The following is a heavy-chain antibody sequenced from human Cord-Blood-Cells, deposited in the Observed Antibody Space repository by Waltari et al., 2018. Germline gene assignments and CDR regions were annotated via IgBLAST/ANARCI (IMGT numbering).Heavy chain of an antibody. Sequence: QVQLQQWGARLLKPSETLSLTCAVYGGSFTGYYWTWNRQPPGKGLEWIGEIKHRGSNNYNPSLKRRVTISVDTSKKQFSLTLSSVTAAEAAVYYCAGAQRDAFDVWGQGTMVTVSS. CDR2: IKHRGSN. J-gene: IGHJ3*01. CDR3: AGAQRDAFDV. CDR1: GGSFTGYY. V-gene: IGHV4-34*01.